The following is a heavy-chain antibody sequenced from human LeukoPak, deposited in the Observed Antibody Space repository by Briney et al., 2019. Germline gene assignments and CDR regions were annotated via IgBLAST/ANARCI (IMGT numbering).Heavy chain of an antibody. J-gene: IGHJ4*02. CDR2: ISSSSITI. CDR3: ARDRGGSYSAIDY. D-gene: IGHD2-15*01. CDR1: GFTFGDYY. Sequence: GGSLRLSCAASGFTFGDYYMSWIRQAPGKGLEWVSFISSSSITIYYADSVKGRFTISRDNAEKSLYLQMNSLRAEDTAVYYCARDRGGSYSAIDYWGQGTLVTVSP. V-gene: IGHV3-11*04.